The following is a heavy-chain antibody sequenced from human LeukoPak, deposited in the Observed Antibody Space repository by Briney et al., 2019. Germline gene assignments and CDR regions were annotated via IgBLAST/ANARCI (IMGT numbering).Heavy chain of an antibody. V-gene: IGHV3-23*01. CDR3: VCYDNAAEYFHY. Sequence: GGSLRLSCAASGFTFSSYGMHWVRQAPGKGLEWASSITTSGGSTSYADSVRGRFTISRDNSKNTLYLQMNSLRAEDTALYYCVCYDNAAEYFHYWGQGTLVTVSS. J-gene: IGHJ1*01. CDR1: GFTFSSYG. CDR2: ITTSGGST. D-gene: IGHD3-22*01.